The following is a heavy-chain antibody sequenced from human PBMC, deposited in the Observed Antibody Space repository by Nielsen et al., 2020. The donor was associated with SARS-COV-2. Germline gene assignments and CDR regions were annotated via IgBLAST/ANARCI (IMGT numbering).Heavy chain of an antibody. J-gene: IGHJ4*02. V-gene: IGHV3-30*03. CDR2: MEYDGSKK. Sequence: SLKISCSASGFTFSDYAMHWVRQPPGKGLEWVAVMEYDGSKKYSADPVKGRFTISRDNSKSTLYLQMNRLSDDDTAMYYCARDGANWGQGTLVTVSS. D-gene: IGHD4/OR15-4a*01. CDR1: GFTFSDYA. CDR3: ARDGAN.